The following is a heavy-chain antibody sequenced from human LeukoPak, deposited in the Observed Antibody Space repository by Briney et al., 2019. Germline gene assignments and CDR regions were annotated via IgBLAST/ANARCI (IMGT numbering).Heavy chain of an antibody. CDR3: VRDKHYDYVWGSYRTFDY. CDR1: GGSFSGYY. CDR2: INHSGST. Sequence: PSETLSLTCAVYGGSFSGYYWSWIRQPPGKGLEWMGEINHSGSTNYNPSLKSRVTISADTSKNQFSLRLSSVTAADTAVYYCVRDKHYDYVWGSYRTFDYWGQGTLVTVSS. J-gene: IGHJ4*02. D-gene: IGHD3-16*02. V-gene: IGHV4-34*01.